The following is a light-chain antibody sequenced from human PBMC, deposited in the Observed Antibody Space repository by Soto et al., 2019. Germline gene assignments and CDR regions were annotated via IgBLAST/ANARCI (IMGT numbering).Light chain of an antibody. Sequence: DIQMTQSPSSLSASVGDRVTITCQACQDISNYLNWYQQKPGKAPKLLIYDASNLETGVPSRFSGSGSGTDFTFTISSLQPDDIATYYCQQYDNLPLTFGGGTKVEIK. V-gene: IGKV1-33*01. CDR3: QQYDNLPLT. J-gene: IGKJ4*01. CDR2: DAS. CDR1: QDISNY.